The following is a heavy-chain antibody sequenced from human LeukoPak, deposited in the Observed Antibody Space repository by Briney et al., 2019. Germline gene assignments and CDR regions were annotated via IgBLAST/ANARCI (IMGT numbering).Heavy chain of an antibody. Sequence: ASVKVSCKASGYTFTSYDINWVRQATGQGLEWMGWMNPNSGNTGYAQKFQGRVTMTRNTSISTAYMELSSLRSEDTAVYYCARSRATRRGNWFAPWGQGTLVTVSS. J-gene: IGHJ5*02. D-gene: IGHD6-6*01. V-gene: IGHV1-8*01. CDR2: MNPNSGNT. CDR3: ARSRATRRGNWFAP. CDR1: GYTFTSYD.